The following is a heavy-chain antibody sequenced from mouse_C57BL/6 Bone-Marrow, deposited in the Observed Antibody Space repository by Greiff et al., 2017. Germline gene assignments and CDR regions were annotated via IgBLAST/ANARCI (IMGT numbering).Heavy chain of an antibody. CDR1: GFTFSSYG. CDR2: ISSGGSYT. V-gene: IGHV5-6*01. CDR3: ARQGYYYGSDWYFDV. D-gene: IGHD1-1*01. Sequence: EVQGVESGGDLVKPGGSLKLSCAASGFTFSSYGMSWVRQTPDKRLEWVATISSGGSYTYYTDSVKGRFTISKDKAKNTLYLQMSSLKSEDTAMYYCARQGYYYGSDWYFDVWGTGTTVTVSS. J-gene: IGHJ1*03.